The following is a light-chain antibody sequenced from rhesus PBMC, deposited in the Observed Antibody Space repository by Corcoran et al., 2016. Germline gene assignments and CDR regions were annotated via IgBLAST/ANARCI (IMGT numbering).Light chain of an antibody. CDR3: QQYNNWIFS. Sequence: EIVMTQSPATLSLSPGERATLSCRASQSVSSNLAWYQQKPGQAPRRLIYSASNRATDIPNRFSGSGSGTDFTLTISSLEPEDVGVYYCQQYNNWIFSFGPGTRLDIK. V-gene: IGKV3-35*01. CDR1: QSVSSN. CDR2: SAS. J-gene: IGKJ3*01.